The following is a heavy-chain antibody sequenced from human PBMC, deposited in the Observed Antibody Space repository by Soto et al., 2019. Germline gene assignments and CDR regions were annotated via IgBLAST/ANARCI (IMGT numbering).Heavy chain of an antibody. D-gene: IGHD3-9*01. CDR3: AKGTTYYDLLIGYSSFDY. CDR1: GFTFSSYA. Sequence: GGSLRLSCAASGFTFSSYAMSWVRQAPGKGLEWVSAISDSGGSTYYADSVKGRFTISRDNSKNTLYLQMNSLSAEDTAVYYCAKGTTYYDLLIGYSSFDYWGQGTLVTVSS. J-gene: IGHJ4*02. V-gene: IGHV3-23*01. CDR2: ISDSGGST.